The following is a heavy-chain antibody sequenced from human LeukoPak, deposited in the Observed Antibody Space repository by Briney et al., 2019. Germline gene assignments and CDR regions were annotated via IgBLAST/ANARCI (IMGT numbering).Heavy chain of an antibody. CDR3: ACHYGSGSELDY. D-gene: IGHD3-10*01. Sequence: SGPTLVNPTQTRTLTCTFSGFSLSTSAMRVSWIGQPPGKALERLARIDSDDAKFYSTSLKTRLTISKDTSKNQVVLTMTNMDPVDTATYYCACHYGSGSELDYWGRGTLVTVSS. CDR2: IDSDDAK. J-gene: IGHJ4*02. CDR1: GFSLSTSAMR. V-gene: IGHV2-70*04.